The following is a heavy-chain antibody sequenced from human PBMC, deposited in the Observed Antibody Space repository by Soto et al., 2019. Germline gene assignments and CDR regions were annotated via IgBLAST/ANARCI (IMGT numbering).Heavy chain of an antibody. J-gene: IGHJ4*02. Sequence: GAALKISGKGSGYSVSIYWIGWVRQMPGKGLEWMGIIYPGDSDTRYSPSFQGQVTISVDKSVSIAYLQWSSLKASDTAMYYCARGKYCTNGACYFYDHWGQGPLVTVSS. D-gene: IGHD2-8*01. V-gene: IGHV5-51*01. CDR1: GYSVSIYW. CDR2: IYPGDSDT. CDR3: ARGKYCTNGACYFYDH.